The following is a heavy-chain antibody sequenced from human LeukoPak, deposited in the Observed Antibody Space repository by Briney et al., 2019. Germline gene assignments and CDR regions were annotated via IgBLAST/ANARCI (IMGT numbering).Heavy chain of an antibody. V-gene: IGHV3-33*08. CDR1: GFTFSSYG. CDR3: ARYDNDCTSVSCYSRHFDY. D-gene: IGHD2-2*01. Sequence: PGGSLRLSCAASGFTFSSYGMHWVRQAPGKGLEWVAFIRYDGSNKYYADSVKGRFTISRDNSKNTLYLQMSSLKASDTAMYYCARYDNDCTSVSCYSRHFDYWGQGALVTVSS. J-gene: IGHJ4*02. CDR2: IRYDGSNK.